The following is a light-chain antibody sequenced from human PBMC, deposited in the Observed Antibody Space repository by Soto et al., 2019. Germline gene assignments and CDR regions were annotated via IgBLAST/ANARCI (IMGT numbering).Light chain of an antibody. V-gene: IGLV2-14*01. CDR2: EVS. J-gene: IGLJ3*02. Sequence: QSALTQPASVSGSPGQSITISCTGTSSDVGGYNSVSWYQQHPDKAPTLIIYEVSNRPSGVSNRFSGSKSGNTASLTISGLQAEDEADYYCSSYTTTSSFEVFGGGTQLTVL. CDR1: SSDVGGYNS. CDR3: SSYTTTSSFEV.